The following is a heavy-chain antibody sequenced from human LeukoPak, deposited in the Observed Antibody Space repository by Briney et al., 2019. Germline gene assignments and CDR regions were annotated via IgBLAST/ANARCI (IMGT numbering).Heavy chain of an antibody. CDR3: ARQLPTAAADTRGYFDY. CDR2: IFYGGSN. D-gene: IGHD6-25*01. Sequence: SETLSLTCSVSGGSISNADYYWGWIRQAPGKGLEWIGSIFYGGSNHYNPSLKSRAAISVDTSRTQFSLKLTSVTAADAAMYYCARQLPTAAADTRGYFDYWGQGTVVTVSS. J-gene: IGHJ4*01. V-gene: IGHV4-39*01. CDR1: GGSISNADYY.